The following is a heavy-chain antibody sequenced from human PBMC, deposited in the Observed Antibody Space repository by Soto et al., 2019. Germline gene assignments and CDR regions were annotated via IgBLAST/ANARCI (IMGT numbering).Heavy chain of an antibody. D-gene: IGHD1-26*01. Sequence: QVQLQESGPGLVKPSETLSLTCTVSGGSISSYYWSWIRQPPGKGLEWIGYIYYSGSTNYNPSLKSRVTISVDTSKNQFSLKLSSVTAADTAVYYCAGGSGSYYGDWDYWGQGTLVTVSS. J-gene: IGHJ4*02. CDR3: AGGSGSYYGDWDY. CDR1: GGSISSYY. CDR2: IYYSGST. V-gene: IGHV4-59*01.